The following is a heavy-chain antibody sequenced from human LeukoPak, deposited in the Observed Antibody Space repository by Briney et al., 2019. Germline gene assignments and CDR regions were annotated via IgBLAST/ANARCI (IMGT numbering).Heavy chain of an antibody. CDR3: ARRWDVWRSPSAFDY. D-gene: IGHD1-26*01. CDR2: INHSGST. CDR1: GGSISSYY. V-gene: IGHV4-34*01. Sequence: PSETLSLTCTVSGGSISSYYWSWIRQPPGKGLEWIGEINHSGSTNYNPSLKSRVTISVDTSKNQFSLKLSSVTAADTAVYYCARRWDVWRSPSAFDYWGRGTLVTVSS. J-gene: IGHJ4*02.